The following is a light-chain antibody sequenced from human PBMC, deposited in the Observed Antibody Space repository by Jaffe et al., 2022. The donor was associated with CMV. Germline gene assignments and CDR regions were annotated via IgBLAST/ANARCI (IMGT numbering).Light chain of an antibody. J-gene: IGKJ1*01. V-gene: IGKV1-9*01. CDR2: AAS. CDR1: QDISSY. Sequence: IQLTQSPSSLYASVGDRVTITCRASQDISSYLAWYQQKPGKAPDLLIFAASTLQSGVPSRFSGSGSGTDFTLTISSLQPEDFATYYCQQRNSYPRTFGQGTKLEVK. CDR3: QQRNSYPRT.